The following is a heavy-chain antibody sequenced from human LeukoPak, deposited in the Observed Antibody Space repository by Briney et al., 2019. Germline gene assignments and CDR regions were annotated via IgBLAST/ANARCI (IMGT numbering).Heavy chain of an antibody. CDR2: IYYSGST. Sequence: TSETLPLTCTVSGGSISSGGYYWSWIRQHPGKGLEWIGYIYYSGSTYYNPSLKSRVTISVDTSKNQFSLKLSSVTAVDTAVYYCARDSFGMDVWGQGTTVTVSS. J-gene: IGHJ6*02. CDR3: ARDSFGMDV. CDR1: GGSISSGGYY. V-gene: IGHV4-31*03.